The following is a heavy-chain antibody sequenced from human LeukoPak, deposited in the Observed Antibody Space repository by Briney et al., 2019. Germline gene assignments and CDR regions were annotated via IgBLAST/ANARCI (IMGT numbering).Heavy chain of an antibody. V-gene: IGHV1-2*02. D-gene: IGHD2-2*01. CDR2: INPNSGGT. Sequence: GASVKVSCKASGYTFTGYYMHWVRQAPGQGLEWMGWINPNSGGTNYAQKFQGRVTMTRDTSISTAYMELSRLRSDDTAVYYCARSCSSTSCYHLDVWGKGTTVTVSS. CDR3: ARSCSSTSCYHLDV. CDR1: GYTFTGYY. J-gene: IGHJ6*04.